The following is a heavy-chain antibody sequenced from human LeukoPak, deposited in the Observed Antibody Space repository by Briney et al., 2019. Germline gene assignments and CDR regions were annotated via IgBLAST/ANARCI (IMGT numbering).Heavy chain of an antibody. V-gene: IGHV1-18*01. CDR3: ARPYYDSSAPPYDY. D-gene: IGHD3-22*01. J-gene: IGHJ4*02. CDR2: ISAYNGNT. Sequence: ASVKVSCKASGYTFTSYGISWVRQAPGQGLEWMGWISAYNGNTNYAQRLQGRVTMTTDTSTSTAYMELRSLRSDDTAVYYCARPYYDSSAPPYDYWGQGTLVTVSS. CDR1: GYTFTSYG.